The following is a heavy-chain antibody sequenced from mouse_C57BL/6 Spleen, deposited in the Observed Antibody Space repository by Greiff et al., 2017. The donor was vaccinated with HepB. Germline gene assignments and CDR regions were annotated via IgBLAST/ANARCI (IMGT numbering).Heavy chain of an antibody. CDR3: ARRAYDYNYAMDY. CDR2: IYPGDGDT. D-gene: IGHD2-4*01. CDR1: GYAFSSYW. V-gene: IGHV1-80*01. Sequence: QVQLQQSGAELVKPGASVKISCKASGYAFSSYWMNWVKQRPGKGLEWIGRIYPGDGDTNYNGKFKGKATLTADKSSSTAYMQLSSLTSEDSAVYFCARRAYDYNYAMDYWGQGTSVTVSS. J-gene: IGHJ4*01.